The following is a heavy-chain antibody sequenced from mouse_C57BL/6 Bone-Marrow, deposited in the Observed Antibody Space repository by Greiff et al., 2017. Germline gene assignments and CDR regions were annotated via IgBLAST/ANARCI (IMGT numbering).Heavy chain of an antibody. CDR2: ITHSGET. D-gene: IGHD2-1*01. Sequence: QVQLKESGPGLVKPSPSLFLTCSITGFPITSGYYWIWIRQSPGKPLEWMGYITHSGETFYNPSLQSPVSITRETSKNQFFLQLNSVTTEDTAMYYCAGDRSLPLLTWFAYWGQGTLVTVSA. CDR1: GFPITSGYY. V-gene: IGHV12-3*01. CDR3: AGDRSLPLLTWFAY. J-gene: IGHJ3*01.